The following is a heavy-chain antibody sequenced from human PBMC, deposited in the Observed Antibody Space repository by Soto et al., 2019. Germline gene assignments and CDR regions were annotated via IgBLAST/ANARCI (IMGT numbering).Heavy chain of an antibody. D-gene: IGHD3-16*02. V-gene: IGHV3-48*01. J-gene: IGHJ4*02. CDR1: GFPFSSYS. CDR2: IGGEISGINNI. CDR3: ANVRVRLGELPLLGYFDY. Sequence: PGGSLRISCAASGFPFSSYSLNWVRQAPGRGLEWISYIGGEISGINNIHYADSVKGRFTISRDNSKNTMSVQMDSLRAEDTAVYYCANVRVRLGELPLLGYFDYWGQGTLLTVSS.